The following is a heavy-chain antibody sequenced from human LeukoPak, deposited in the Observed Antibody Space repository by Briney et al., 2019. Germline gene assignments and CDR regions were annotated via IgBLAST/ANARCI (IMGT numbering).Heavy chain of an antibody. J-gene: IGHJ4*02. Sequence: ASVKVSCKASGYTFTSYDINWVRQATGQGLEWMGWMNPNSGNTGYAQKFQGRVTITRNTSISTAYMELSSLRSEDTAVYYCARGPPVYYDFWSGYYTGLDYWGQGTLVTVSP. V-gene: IGHV1-8*03. CDR2: MNPNSGNT. CDR3: ARGPPVYYDFWSGYYTGLDY. CDR1: GYTFTSYD. D-gene: IGHD3-3*01.